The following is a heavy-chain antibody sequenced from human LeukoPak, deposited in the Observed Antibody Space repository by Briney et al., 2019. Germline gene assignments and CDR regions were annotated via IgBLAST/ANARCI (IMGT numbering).Heavy chain of an antibody. Sequence: SGGSLRLSCAASGFTFNNYCMNWARQAPGKGLEWVLSISSSSNYIYYADSVKGRFTISRDNAKNSLYLQMNSLRAEDTAVYYCARDLTDDFWSGYHFDYWGQGTLVTISS. CDR2: ISSSSNYI. V-gene: IGHV3-21*01. CDR3: ARDLTDDFWSGYHFDY. J-gene: IGHJ4*02. D-gene: IGHD3-3*01. CDR1: GFTFNNYC.